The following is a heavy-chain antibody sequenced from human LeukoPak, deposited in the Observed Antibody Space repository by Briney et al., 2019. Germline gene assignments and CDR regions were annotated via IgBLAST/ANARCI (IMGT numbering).Heavy chain of an antibody. CDR1: GYTFTGYY. J-gene: IGHJ4*02. D-gene: IGHD2-2*01. CDR3: ARDLGRKYQLQDY. Sequence: ASVKVSCKASGYTFTGYYMHWVRQAPGQGLEWMGWINPNSGGTNYAQKFQGRVTMTRDTSISTAYMELSRLRSDDTAVYYCARDLGRKYQLQDYWGQGTLVTVSS. V-gene: IGHV1-2*02. CDR2: INPNSGGT.